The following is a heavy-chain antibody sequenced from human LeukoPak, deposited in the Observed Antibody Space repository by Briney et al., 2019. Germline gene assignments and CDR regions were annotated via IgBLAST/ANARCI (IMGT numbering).Heavy chain of an antibody. Sequence: GVSLRLSCAASGFTFSTYAITWVRQGPGKGLEWVSAIRPDGDRTYYANSVRGRFTISRDNSKDTVYLQINGLRVEDTAVYYCAREQSGTRGWYTVDYWGQGTLVTVS. CDR1: GFTFSTYA. CDR3: AREQSGTRGWYTVDY. D-gene: IGHD6-19*01. J-gene: IGHJ4*02. V-gene: IGHV3-23*01. CDR2: IRPDGDRT.